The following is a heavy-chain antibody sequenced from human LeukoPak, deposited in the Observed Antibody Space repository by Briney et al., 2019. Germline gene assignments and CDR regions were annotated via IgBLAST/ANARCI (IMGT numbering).Heavy chain of an antibody. CDR2: INPNSGGT. CDR3: ARDPCSTSCYNLDP. J-gene: IGHJ5*02. CDR1: GYTFTGYY. V-gene: IGHV1-2*02. D-gene: IGHD2-2*02. Sequence: GASVKVSCKASGYTFTGYYMHWVRQAPGQGLEWMGWINPNSGGTNYAQKFQGRVTMTRDTSISTAYMELRRLRSDDTAVYYCARDPCSTSCYNLDPWGQGTLVTVSS.